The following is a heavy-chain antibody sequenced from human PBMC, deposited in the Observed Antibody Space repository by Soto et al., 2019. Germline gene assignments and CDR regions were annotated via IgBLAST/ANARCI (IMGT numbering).Heavy chain of an antibody. V-gene: IGHV4-59*01. CDR3: ARGLGSGSSPPYFDY. CDR2: IYYSGST. D-gene: IGHD3-10*02. CDR1: GGSISSYY. J-gene: IGHJ4*02. Sequence: LPETLSLTCTVSGGSISSYYWSWIRQPPGKGLEWIGYIYYSGSTNYNPSLKSRVTISVDTSKNQFSLKLSSVTAADTAVYYCARGLGSGSSPPYFDYWGQGTLVTVSS.